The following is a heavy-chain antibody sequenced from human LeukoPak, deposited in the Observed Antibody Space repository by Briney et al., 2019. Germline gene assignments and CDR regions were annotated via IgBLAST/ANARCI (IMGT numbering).Heavy chain of an antibody. V-gene: IGHV3-23*01. CDR2: IIPSGVTT. CDR3: AKSGYNRFDY. D-gene: IGHD5-24*01. CDR1: GFTFSNYG. J-gene: IGHJ4*02. Sequence: GGSLRLSCATSGFTFSNYGMNWVRHAPGKGLEWVSGIIPSGVTTYYADSVKGRFTISRDNSKNTLYLQMNSLRAEDTAVYYYAKSGYNRFDYWGQGTLVTVSS.